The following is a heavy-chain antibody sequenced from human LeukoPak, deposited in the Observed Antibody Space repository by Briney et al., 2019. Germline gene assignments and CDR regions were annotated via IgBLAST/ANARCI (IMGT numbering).Heavy chain of an antibody. D-gene: IGHD1-1*01. V-gene: IGHV3-48*01. J-gene: IGHJ4*02. CDR3: ARVKGTYFDY. Sequence: PGGSLRLSCAASGFPLSSYSINWFRQAPGKGLEWVAYISASGSNIYYVDSVMGRFTVSRDNPKSSLFLQMNSPRAEDTAAYYCARVKGTYFDYWGQGALVTVSS. CDR2: ISASGSNI. CDR1: GFPLSSYS.